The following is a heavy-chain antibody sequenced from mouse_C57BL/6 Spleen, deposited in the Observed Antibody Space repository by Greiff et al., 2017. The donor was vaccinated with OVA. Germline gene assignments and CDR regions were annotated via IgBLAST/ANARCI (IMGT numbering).Heavy chain of an antibody. Sequence: VQLQQPGAELVKPGASVKLSCKASGYTFTSYWMHWVKQRPGQGLEWIGMIHPNSGSTNYNEKLKSKATLTVDKSSSTAYMQLSSLTSEDSAVYYCAREGTAQAPAWFAYWGQGTLVTVSA. CDR2: IHPNSGST. CDR1: GYTFTSYW. D-gene: IGHD3-2*02. J-gene: IGHJ3*01. CDR3: AREGTAQAPAWFAY. V-gene: IGHV1-64*01.